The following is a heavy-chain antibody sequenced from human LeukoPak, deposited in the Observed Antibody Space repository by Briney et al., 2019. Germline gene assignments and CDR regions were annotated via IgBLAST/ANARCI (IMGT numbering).Heavy chain of an antibody. CDR3: ARGGIVGATDTDY. D-gene: IGHD1-26*01. CDR1: GYSISNGYY. J-gene: IGHJ4*02. CDR2: IYHSGST. V-gene: IGHV4-38-2*02. Sequence: PSETLSLTCTVSGYSISNGYYWGWIRQPPGKGLEWIGGIYHSGSTYYNRSLKSRVTISVDTSKNQFSLKLSSVTAADTAVYYCARGGIVGATDTDYWGQGTLVTVSS.